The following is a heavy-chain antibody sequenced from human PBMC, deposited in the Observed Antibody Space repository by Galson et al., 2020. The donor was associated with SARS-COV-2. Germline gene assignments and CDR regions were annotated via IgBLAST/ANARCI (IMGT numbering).Heavy chain of an antibody. CDR2: IWYDGTNK. V-gene: IGHV3-33*01. J-gene: IGHJ4*02. D-gene: IGHD3-22*01. Sequence: GESLKISCAASGFTFSTYGMHWVRQAPGKGLEWVAVIWYDGTNKYYADSVKGRFTISRDNSKNTLYLQMNSLRAEDTAVYYCARVVLRSRALDYWGQGTLVTVSS. CDR3: ARVVLRSRALDY. CDR1: GFTFSTYG.